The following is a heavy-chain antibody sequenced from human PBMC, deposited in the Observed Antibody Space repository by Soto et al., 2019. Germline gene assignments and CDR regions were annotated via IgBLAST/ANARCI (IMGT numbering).Heavy chain of an antibody. CDR2: MNPNSGTT. D-gene: IGHD3-10*01. CDR3: ASGLHEYGEGSYSFDY. CDR1: GYTFTSYD. J-gene: IGHJ4*02. V-gene: IGHV1-8*01. Sequence: QVQLVQSGAEVKKPGASVKVSCKASGYTFTSYDINWVRQATGQGLEWMGWMNPNSGTTGYAQKCQGRVTMTRNASISTAYMALSSLRSEATAVYYCASGLHEYGEGSYSFDYWGQGTLVTVSS.